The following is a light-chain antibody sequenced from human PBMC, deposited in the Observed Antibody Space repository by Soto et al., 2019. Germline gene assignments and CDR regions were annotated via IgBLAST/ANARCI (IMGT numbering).Light chain of an antibody. CDR2: GAS. Sequence: ETVLTQSPXTLSLSPGERATLSCRASQSVSSNYLAWYQHIPGQAPRLLIYGASTRATGIPDRFSGSGSGTDFTLTISRLEPEDFAVYYCQQFDRSLPSWTFGQGTKVE. V-gene: IGKV3-20*01. CDR1: QSVSSNY. CDR3: QQFDRSLPSWT. J-gene: IGKJ1*01.